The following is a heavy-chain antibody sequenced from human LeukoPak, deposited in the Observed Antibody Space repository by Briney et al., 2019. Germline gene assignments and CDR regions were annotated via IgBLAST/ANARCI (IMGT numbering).Heavy chain of an antibody. CDR2: IFGGGGSP. CDR3: GKTTAGYSSGQKPAWPVDY. D-gene: IGHD5-18*01. V-gene: IGHV3-23*01. Sequence: PGGSLRPSSAASGFTFCSFAMYGVAQAPGKGRDWSAGIFGGGGSPHYADSVKGRFTISRDNSKNTVYLQINSLRAEDTAVYYCGKTTAGYSSGQKPAWPVDYWGQGTLVTVSS. J-gene: IGHJ4*02. CDR1: GFTFCSFA.